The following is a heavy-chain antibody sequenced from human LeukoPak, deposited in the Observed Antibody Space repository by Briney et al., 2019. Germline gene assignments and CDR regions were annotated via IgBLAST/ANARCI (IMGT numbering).Heavy chain of an antibody. D-gene: IGHD3-22*01. V-gene: IGHV3-48*04. CDR2: ISSSGSI. CDR1: GFTFSSYS. J-gene: IGHJ3*02. CDR3: ARDWRDSSGKFPNDAFDI. Sequence: GGSLRLSCAASGFTFSSYSMNWVRQAPGKGLEWVSYISSSGSINYADSVKGRFTISRDNAKNSLYLQMNSLRAEDTAVYYCARDWRDSSGKFPNDAFDIWGQGTMVTVSS.